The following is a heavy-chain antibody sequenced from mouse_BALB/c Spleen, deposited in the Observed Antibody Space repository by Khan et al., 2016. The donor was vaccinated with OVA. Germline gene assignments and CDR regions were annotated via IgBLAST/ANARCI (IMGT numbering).Heavy chain of an antibody. J-gene: IGHJ1*01. D-gene: IGHD1-1*01. CDR1: GFTFSTYA. CDR2: ISTGDTYT. V-gene: IGHV5-9-3*01. Sequence: EVELVESGGGLVKSGGSLKLSCAASGFTFSTYAMSWVRQTPEKRLEWVATISTGDTYTYYPDSVKGRFTISRDTAKNTLYLQMSSLRSEDTAMYYCARPTITTVVATSYWFFDVWGAGTTVTVST. CDR3: ARPTITTVVATSYWFFDV.